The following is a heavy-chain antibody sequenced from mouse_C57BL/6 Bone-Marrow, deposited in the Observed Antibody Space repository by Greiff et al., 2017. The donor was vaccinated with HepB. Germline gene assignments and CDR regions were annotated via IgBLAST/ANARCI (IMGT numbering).Heavy chain of an antibody. CDR3: ARGGITTVPFAY. CDR1: GYSITSGYY. CDR2: ISYDGSN. J-gene: IGHJ3*01. Sequence: EVQVVESGPGLVKPSQSLSLTCSVTGYSITSGYYWNWIRQFPGNKLEWMGYISYDGSNNYNPSLKNRISITRDTSKNQFFLKLNSVTTEDTATYYCARGGITTVPFAYWGQGTLVTVSA. V-gene: IGHV3-6*01. D-gene: IGHD1-1*01.